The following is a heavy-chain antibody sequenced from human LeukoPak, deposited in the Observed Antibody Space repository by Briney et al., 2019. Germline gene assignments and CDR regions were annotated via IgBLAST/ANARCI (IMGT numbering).Heavy chain of an antibody. V-gene: IGHV3-30*18. J-gene: IGHJ4*02. CDR2: ISYDGSNK. D-gene: IGHD3-22*01. Sequence: GGSLRLSCAASGFTFSSYGMHWVRQAPGKGLEWVAVISYDGSNKYYADSVKGRFTISRDNSKNTLYLQMNSLRAEDTAVYYGAKNRAPNYYDSSGYFDYWGQGTLVTVSS. CDR3: AKNRAPNYYDSSGYFDY. CDR1: GFTFSSYG.